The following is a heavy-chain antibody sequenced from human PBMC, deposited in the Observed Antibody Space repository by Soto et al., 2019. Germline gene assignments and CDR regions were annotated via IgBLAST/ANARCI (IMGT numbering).Heavy chain of an antibody. Sequence: QVQLQESGPGLVKPSETLSLTCSVSGGSISSYFWSWIRQPPGKGLEWIGYIYYSGSTNYNPSLKSRVTISVDTSKNQFSLRLSSETPADTAVYYCARAGTVMVTVDYWGQGPLVTVSS. J-gene: IGHJ4*02. CDR1: GGSISSYF. V-gene: IGHV4-59*01. CDR2: IYYSGST. D-gene: IGHD5-18*01. CDR3: ARAGTVMVTVDY.